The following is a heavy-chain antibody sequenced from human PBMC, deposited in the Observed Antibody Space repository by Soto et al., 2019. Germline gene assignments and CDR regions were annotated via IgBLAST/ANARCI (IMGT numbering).Heavy chain of an antibody. J-gene: IGHJ4*02. CDR3: ATAMGYCTNGVCLDY. Sequence: ASVKVSCKASGYTFTSYGISWVRQAPGQGLEWMGWISAYNGNTNYAQKLQGRVTMTTDTSTSTAYMELRSLRSDDTAVYYCATAMGYCTNGVCLDYWGQGTLVTVYS. V-gene: IGHV1-18*04. D-gene: IGHD2-8*01. CDR2: ISAYNGNT. CDR1: GYTFTSYG.